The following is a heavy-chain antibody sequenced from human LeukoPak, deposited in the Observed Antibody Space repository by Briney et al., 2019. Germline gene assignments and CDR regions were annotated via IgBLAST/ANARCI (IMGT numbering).Heavy chain of an antibody. V-gene: IGHV4-61*05. CDR2: IYSSGNT. CDR1: GGSISGSSYY. J-gene: IGHJ4*02. CDR3: ARGVVITGLDY. Sequence: PSETLSLTCTVSGGSISGSSYYWGRIRQTPGKGLEWIGSIYSSGNTNYNPSLKSRVNISVDTSKNQFSLMLTSVTAADTAVYYCARGVVITGLDYWGQGTLVTVSS. D-gene: IGHD3-3*01.